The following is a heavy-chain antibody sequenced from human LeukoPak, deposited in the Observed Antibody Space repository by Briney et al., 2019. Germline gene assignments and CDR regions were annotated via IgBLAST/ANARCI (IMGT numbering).Heavy chain of an antibody. CDR1: GFTFSSYW. J-gene: IGHJ2*01. Sequence: NPGGSLRLSCAASGFTFSSYWMHWVRQAPGKGLEWVSSISSSSSYIYYADSVRGRFTISRNNAKNSLYLQVNSLGVEDTAVYYCARDLATTGLNWYFDLWGRGTLVTVSS. D-gene: IGHD1-26*01. CDR2: ISSSSSYI. CDR3: ARDLATTGLNWYFDL. V-gene: IGHV3-21*06.